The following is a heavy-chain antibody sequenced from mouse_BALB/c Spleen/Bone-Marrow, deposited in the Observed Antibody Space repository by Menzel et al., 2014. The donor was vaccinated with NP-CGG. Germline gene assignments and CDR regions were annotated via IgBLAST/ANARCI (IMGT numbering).Heavy chain of an antibody. CDR3: ARDVGYGNYFVY. J-gene: IGHJ3*01. Sequence: EVQRVESGGGLVQPGDSLRLSCATSGFTFSDFYMEWVRQPPGKRLEWIAASRNKAKHYTTEYSASVKGRFIVSRDTSQSILYPRMNALRAEDTAIYYCARDVGYGNYFVYWGQGTLVTVSA. CDR1: GFTFSDFY. D-gene: IGHD2-10*02. V-gene: IGHV7-1*02. CDR2: SRNKAKHYTT.